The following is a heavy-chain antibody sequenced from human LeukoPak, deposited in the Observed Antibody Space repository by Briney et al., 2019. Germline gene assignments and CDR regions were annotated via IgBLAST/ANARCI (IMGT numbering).Heavy chain of an antibody. D-gene: IGHD6-19*01. CDR2: ISAYNGNT. CDR1: GYTFTSYG. Sequence: GASVKVSCKASGYTFTSYGISWVRQAPGQGLEWMGWISAYNGNTNYAQKFQGRVTMTRDTSISTAYMELSRLRSDDTAVYYCAKGEQWRIGDYWGQGTLVTVSS. V-gene: IGHV1-18*01. J-gene: IGHJ4*02. CDR3: AKGEQWRIGDY.